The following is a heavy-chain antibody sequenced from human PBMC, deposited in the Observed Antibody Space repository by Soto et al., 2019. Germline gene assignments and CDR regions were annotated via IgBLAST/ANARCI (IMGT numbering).Heavy chain of an antibody. CDR1: GYTFTSYA. J-gene: IGHJ6*03. V-gene: IGHV1-3*01. D-gene: IGHD1-7*01. CDR3: ARALIPEKVIPTNYYYYYYYMDV. Sequence: ASVKVSCKASGYTFTSYAMHWVRQAPGQRLEWMGWINAGNGNTKYSQKFQGRVTITRDTSASTAYMELSSLRSEDTAVYYCARALIPEKVIPTNYYYYYYYMDVWGKGTTVTVSS. CDR2: INAGNGNT.